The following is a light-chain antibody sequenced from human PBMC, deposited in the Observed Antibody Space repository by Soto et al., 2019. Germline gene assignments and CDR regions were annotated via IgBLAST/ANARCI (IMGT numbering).Light chain of an antibody. CDR2: DAS. CDR1: QDVSSW. V-gene: IGKV1-5*01. Sequence: DVQMTQSPSTLSASVGDRVTITCRANQDVSSWLAWYQQKPGKAPKLLIYDASSLESGVPPRFSGSGSGTEFTLTISSLQPDDFATYYCQQYETFSGTFGPGTKVDIK. J-gene: IGKJ1*01. CDR3: QQYETFSGT.